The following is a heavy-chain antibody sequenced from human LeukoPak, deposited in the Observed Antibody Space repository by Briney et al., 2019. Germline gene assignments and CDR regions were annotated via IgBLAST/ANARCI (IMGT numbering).Heavy chain of an antibody. CDR3: ARQVINPRYYYYGMDV. CDR1: GGSISSSSYY. Sequence: PSETLSLTCTVSGGSISSSSYYWGWIRQPPGKGLEWIGSIYYSGSTYYNPSPKSRVTISVDTSKNQFSLKLSSVTAADTAVYYCARQVINPRYYYYGMDVWGQGTTVTVSS. V-gene: IGHV4-39*01. CDR2: IYYSGST. J-gene: IGHJ6*02.